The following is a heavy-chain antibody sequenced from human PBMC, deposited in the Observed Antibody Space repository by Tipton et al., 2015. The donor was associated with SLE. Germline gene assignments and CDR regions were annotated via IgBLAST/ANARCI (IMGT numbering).Heavy chain of an antibody. V-gene: IGHV6-1*01. CDR2: TYYRSKWYS. D-gene: IGHD2-2*01. CDR1: GDSVSTNSAA. CDR3: ARGCSSSTCEPFYFFGMDV. Sequence: GLVKPSQTLSLTCAISGDSVSTNSAAWTWIRQSPSRGLEWLGRTYYRSKWYSDYAVSVKSRITINPDTSKNQFSLQLNSVTPEDTAVYYCARGCSSSTCEPFYFFGMDVWGQGTTVTVSS. J-gene: IGHJ6*02.